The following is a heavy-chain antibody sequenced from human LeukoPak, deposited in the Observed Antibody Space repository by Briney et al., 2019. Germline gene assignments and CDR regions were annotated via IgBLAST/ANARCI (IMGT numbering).Heavy chain of an antibody. CDR2: IIPIFGTA. CDR1: GGTFSSYA. J-gene: IGHJ4*02. V-gene: IGHV1-69*05. D-gene: IGHD4-17*01. Sequence: SVKVSCKASGGTFSSYAISWVRQAPGQGLEWMGGIIPIFGTANYAQKFQGRVTITTDESTSTAYMELSSLRSEDTAVYYCVSSSGGTTVTPYFDYWGQGTLVTVSS. CDR3: VSSSGGTTVTPYFDY.